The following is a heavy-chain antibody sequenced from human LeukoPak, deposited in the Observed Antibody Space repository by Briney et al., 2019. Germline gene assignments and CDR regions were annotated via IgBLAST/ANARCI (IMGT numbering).Heavy chain of an antibody. Sequence: GGSLRLSCAASGFTFSSYAMHWVRQAPGKGLEWVAVIAYDGSNKYYADSVKGRFTISRDNSKNTLYLQMNSLKTEDTAVYYCTTDQDHRGIAVAEIDYWGQGTLVTVSS. V-gene: IGHV3-30-3*01. J-gene: IGHJ4*02. CDR1: GFTFSSYA. CDR2: IAYDGSNK. D-gene: IGHD6-19*01. CDR3: TTDQDHRGIAVAEIDY.